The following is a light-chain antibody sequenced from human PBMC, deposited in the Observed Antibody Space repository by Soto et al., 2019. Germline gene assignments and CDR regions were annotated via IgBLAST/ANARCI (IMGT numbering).Light chain of an antibody. V-gene: IGLV3-25*03. CDR1: ALPKQY. CDR2: KDS. CDR3: QSADSSGTYVV. J-gene: IGLJ2*01. Sequence: SYELTQPPSVSVSPGQTARITCSGDALPKQYAYWYQQKPGQAPVLVIYKDSERPSGITERFSRSSSGTTVTLTISGVQAEDEADYYCQSADSSGTYVVFGGGTKLTVL.